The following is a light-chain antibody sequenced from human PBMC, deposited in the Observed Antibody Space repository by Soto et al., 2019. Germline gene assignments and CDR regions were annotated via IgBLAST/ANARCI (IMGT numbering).Light chain of an antibody. CDR3: QQHSAYPAT. CDR2: DAS. Sequence: DIQMTQSPSTLSASVGDRVSITCRASQTIGRWLAWYQLRPGTAPRLLIYDASFLASGVPSRFSGSGSGTEFTLTINSLQPDDSATYLCQQHSAYPATFGLGTKVDNK. V-gene: IGKV1-5*01. CDR1: QTIGRW. J-gene: IGKJ1*01.